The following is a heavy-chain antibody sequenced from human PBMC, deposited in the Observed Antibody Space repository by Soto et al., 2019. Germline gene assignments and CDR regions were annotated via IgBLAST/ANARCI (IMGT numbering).Heavy chain of an antibody. CDR3: ARDRTQWLVVGGMAV. V-gene: IGHV4-59*01. J-gene: IGHJ6*02. CDR1: GGAFRSGK. CDR2: IYYSGST. D-gene: IGHD6-19*01. Sequence: WDKFSLDSCVTGGAFRSGKAWWRRQASGKGLEWIGYIYYSGSTNYNPSLKSRVAISVDTSKNQFSLKLSSVTAADTAVYYCARDRTQWLVVGGMAVWGQWTTVTVSS.